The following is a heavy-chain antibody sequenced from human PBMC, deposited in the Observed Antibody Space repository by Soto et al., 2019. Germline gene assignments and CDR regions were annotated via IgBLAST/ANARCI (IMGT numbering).Heavy chain of an antibody. Sequence: EVQLVESGGALVQPGRSLRLSCAASGFTFHNYAMHWVRQAPGKGLEWVAGISWNGGNIDFGDSVKGRFTISRDNAKNSLYLQMNSLRPEDTAVYYCAKDPYASLTGYNNWFDPWGQGTLVTVSS. D-gene: IGHD3-9*01. J-gene: IGHJ5*02. V-gene: IGHV3-9*01. CDR1: GFTFHNYA. CDR3: AKDPYASLTGYNNWFDP. CDR2: ISWNGGNI.